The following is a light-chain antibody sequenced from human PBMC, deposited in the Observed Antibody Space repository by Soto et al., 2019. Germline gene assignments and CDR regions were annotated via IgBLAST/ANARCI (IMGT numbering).Light chain of an antibody. Sequence: DIQMTQSPSTLSASVGDRVTITCRASQSISSWLAWNQQKPGKAPKLLIYKASRLESGVPSGFSGSGSGTEFTRTISSLQPHDVATYYCKQNNDFPWTFGQGTKVESK. J-gene: IGKJ1*01. CDR1: QSISSW. CDR3: KQNNDFPWT. CDR2: KAS. V-gene: IGKV1-5*03.